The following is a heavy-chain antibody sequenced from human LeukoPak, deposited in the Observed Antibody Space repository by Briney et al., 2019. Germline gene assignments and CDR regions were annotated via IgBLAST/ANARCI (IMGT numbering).Heavy chain of an antibody. J-gene: IGHJ3*02. CDR2: INPNSGGT. Sequence: ASVKVSCKASGYTFTGYYMHWVRQAPGQGLEWMGWINPNSGGTNYAQKFQGCVTMTRDTSISTAYMELSRLRSDDTAVYYCARALGYCSSTSCPPEAFDIWGQGTMVTVSS. V-gene: IGHV1-2*04. CDR1: GYTFTGYY. D-gene: IGHD2-2*01. CDR3: ARALGYCSSTSCPPEAFDI.